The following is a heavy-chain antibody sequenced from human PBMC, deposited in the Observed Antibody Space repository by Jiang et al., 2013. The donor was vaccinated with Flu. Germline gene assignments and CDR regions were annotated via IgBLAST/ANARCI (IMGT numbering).Heavy chain of an antibody. CDR3: ARHNGPSDHQRSLPGHIWFDP. D-gene: IGHD1-14*01. J-gene: IGHJ5*02. V-gene: IGHV5-10-1*01. CDR2: DPIDSYS. Sequence: GAEVKKPGESLRISCQGFDTALPAFGSAGCASGRERPGVDGYIDPIDSYSTYSSSFQGHVNLSTDNSIRTAYLQWSSLKASDTAIYYCARHNGPSDHQRSLPGHIWFDPWGQGTLVIVSS. CDR1: DTALPAFG.